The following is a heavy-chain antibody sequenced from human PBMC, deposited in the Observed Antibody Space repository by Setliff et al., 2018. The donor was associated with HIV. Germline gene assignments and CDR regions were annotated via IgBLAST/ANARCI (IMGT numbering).Heavy chain of an antibody. V-gene: IGHV4-39*01. D-gene: IGHD3-9*01. CDR1: GGSISSRNYY. CDR2: IYYSGTT. Sequence: LSLTCTVSGGSISSRNYYWAWIRQPPGKGLEWIGTIYYSGTTHYNPSLNSRVIISVDTSKNQFSLRLSSVTAADTAVYYCARTDWARTSYYYYYGMDVWGQGTTVTVSS. CDR3: ARTDWARTSYYYYYGMDV. J-gene: IGHJ6*02.